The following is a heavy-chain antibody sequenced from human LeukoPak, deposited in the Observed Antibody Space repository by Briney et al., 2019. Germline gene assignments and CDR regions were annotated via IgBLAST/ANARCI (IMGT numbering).Heavy chain of an antibody. CDR1: GFTFSSYG. D-gene: IGHD6-19*01. Sequence: GGSLRLSCAASGFTFSSYGMQWVRQAPGKGLEWVAVIWYDGSNKYYVDSVKGRFTISRDNSKNTLYLQMNSLRAEDTAVYYCARHLGVAVAADAFDIWGQGTMVTVSS. J-gene: IGHJ3*02. CDR3: ARHLGVAVAADAFDI. CDR2: IWYDGSNK. V-gene: IGHV3-33*01.